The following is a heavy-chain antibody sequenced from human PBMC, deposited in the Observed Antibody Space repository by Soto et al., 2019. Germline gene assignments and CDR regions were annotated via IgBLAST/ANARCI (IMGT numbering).Heavy chain of an antibody. CDR1: GYTFTSYG. D-gene: IGHD5-12*01. Sequence: ASVKVSCKASGYTFTSYGISWVRQAPGQGLEWMGWISAYNGNTNYAQKLQGRVTMTTDTSTSTAYMELRSLRSDDTAVYYCARDRGVEMATIRGVYYYYYGMDVWGQGATVTVSS. J-gene: IGHJ6*02. V-gene: IGHV1-18*01. CDR3: ARDRGVEMATIRGVYYYYYGMDV. CDR2: ISAYNGNT.